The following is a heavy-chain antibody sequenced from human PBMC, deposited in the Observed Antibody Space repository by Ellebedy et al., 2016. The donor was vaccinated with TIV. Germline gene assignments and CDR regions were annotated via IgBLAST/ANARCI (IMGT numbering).Heavy chain of an antibody. D-gene: IGHD3-10*01. J-gene: IGHJ4*02. CDR3: AREGRLIRSYFDY. CDR2: INSDGSST. V-gene: IGHV3-74*01. Sequence: GESLKISXAASGFTFSSYWMHWVRQAPGKGLVWVSRINSDGSSTSYADSVKGRFTISRDNAKNTLYLQMNSLRAEDTAVYYCAREGRLIRSYFDYWGQGTLVTVSS. CDR1: GFTFSSYW.